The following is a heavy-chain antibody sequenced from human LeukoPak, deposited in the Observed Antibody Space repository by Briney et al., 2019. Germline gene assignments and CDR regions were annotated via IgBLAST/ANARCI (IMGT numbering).Heavy chain of an antibody. CDR1: GFTFSNYW. V-gene: IGHV3-74*01. Sequence: GGSLRLSCAASGFTFSNYWMHWVRQAPGKGLVWVSRINSDGSSTTYADSVKGRFTISRDNAKNTLYLQMNSLRAEDTAVYYCARDYGRSRDYGMDVWGQGTTVAVSS. CDR2: INSDGSST. J-gene: IGHJ6*02. D-gene: IGHD3-10*01. CDR3: ARDYGRSRDYGMDV.